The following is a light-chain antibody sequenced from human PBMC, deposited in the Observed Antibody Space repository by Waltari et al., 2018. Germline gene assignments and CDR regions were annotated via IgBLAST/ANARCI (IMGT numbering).Light chain of an antibody. CDR1: SSDMGAYNY. CDR3: SSYTNTFVV. Sequence: QSALTQPASVSGSPGQSITISCPGSSSDMGAYNYVAWYQHFPDEAPKLLIYEVRNRPSGVSSRFSGSKSGNTASLTISGIQAEDEAHYYCSSYTNTFVVFGGGTKLTVL. V-gene: IGLV2-14*01. CDR2: EVR. J-gene: IGLJ2*01.